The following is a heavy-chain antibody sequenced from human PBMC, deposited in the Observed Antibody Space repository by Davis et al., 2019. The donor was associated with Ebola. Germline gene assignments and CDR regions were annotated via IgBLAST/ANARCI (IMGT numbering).Heavy chain of an antibody. CDR3: AKTLHYSSSSLDY. Sequence: PGGSLRLSCAASGFTFSNYGMSWVRQAPGKGLVWVSTVSSGGGGTYYADSVRGRFTISRDNSKNTLYLQMNSLRAEDTAVYHCAKTLHYSSSSLDYWGQGILVTVSS. V-gene: IGHV3-23*01. D-gene: IGHD6-6*01. CDR1: GFTFSNYG. CDR2: VSSGGGGT. J-gene: IGHJ4*02.